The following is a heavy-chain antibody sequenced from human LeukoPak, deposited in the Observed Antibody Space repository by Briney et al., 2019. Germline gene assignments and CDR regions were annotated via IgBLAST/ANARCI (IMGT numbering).Heavy chain of an antibody. CDR1: GFSFSRYW. J-gene: IGHJ3*02. CDR2: IKQERSEK. CDR3: AKGNWGSPFDI. Sequence: GGSLRLSCVVSGFSFSRYWMSWVRQAPGKGLEWVANIKQERSEKYYVDSVKGRFTISRDNAKNSLYLQMNSLRAEETALYFCAKGNWGSPFDIWGQGTMVTVSS. D-gene: IGHD3-16*01. V-gene: IGHV3-7*03.